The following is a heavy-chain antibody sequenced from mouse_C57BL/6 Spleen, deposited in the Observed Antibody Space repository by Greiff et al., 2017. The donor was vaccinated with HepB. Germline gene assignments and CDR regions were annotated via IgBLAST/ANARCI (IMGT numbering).Heavy chain of an antibody. J-gene: IGHJ4*01. Sequence: VHLVESGPELVKPGASVKISCKASGYAFSSSWMNWVKQRPGKGLEWIGRIYPGDGDTNYNGKFKGKATLTADKSSSTAYMQLSSLTSEDSAVYCCARSGGYEYAMDYWGQGTSVTVSS. V-gene: IGHV1-82*01. CDR3: ARSGGYEYAMDY. CDR1: GYAFSSSW. D-gene: IGHD2-2*01. CDR2: IYPGDGDT.